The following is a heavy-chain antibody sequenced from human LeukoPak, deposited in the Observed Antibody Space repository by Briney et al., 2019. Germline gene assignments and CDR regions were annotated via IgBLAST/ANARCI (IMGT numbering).Heavy chain of an antibody. CDR3: ARDKDFTIDY. Sequence: PGGSLRLSCAASGFTFSNYMMTWVRQAPGEGLEWVANMRTDGSVPSYVDSVKGRFIISRDNAKNSLYLQMNSLRVEDTAVYYCARDKDFTIDYWGQGTLVTVSS. J-gene: IGHJ4*02. V-gene: IGHV3-7*01. CDR2: MRTDGSVP. D-gene: IGHD3-10*01. CDR1: GFTFSNYM.